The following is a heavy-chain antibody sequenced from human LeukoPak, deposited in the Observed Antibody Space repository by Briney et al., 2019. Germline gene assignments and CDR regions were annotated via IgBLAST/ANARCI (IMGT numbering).Heavy chain of an antibody. CDR3: AREQPYVNLFMGSSWYYFDY. D-gene: IGHD6-13*01. V-gene: IGHV3-30-3*01. CDR2: ISYDGSNK. J-gene: IGHJ4*02. Sequence: PGGSLRLSCAASGFTFSSYAMHWVRQAPGKGLEWVAVISYDGSNKYYADSVKGRFTISRDNSKNTLYLQMNSLRAEDTAVYYCAREQPYVNLFMGSSWYYFDYWGQGTLVTVSS. CDR1: GFTFSSYA.